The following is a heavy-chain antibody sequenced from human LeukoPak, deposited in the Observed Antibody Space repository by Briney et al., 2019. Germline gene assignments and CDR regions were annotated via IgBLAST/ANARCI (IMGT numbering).Heavy chain of an antibody. Sequence: GGSLRLSCAASGFTFSSYSMNWVRQAPGKGLEWVSAISGSGGSTYYADSVKGRFTISRDNSKNTLYLQMNSLRAEDTAVYYCAKQASSHLEAYFDYWGQGTLVTVSS. CDR3: AKQASSHLEAYFDY. D-gene: IGHD6-13*01. CDR2: ISGSGGST. J-gene: IGHJ4*02. CDR1: GFTFSSYS. V-gene: IGHV3-23*01.